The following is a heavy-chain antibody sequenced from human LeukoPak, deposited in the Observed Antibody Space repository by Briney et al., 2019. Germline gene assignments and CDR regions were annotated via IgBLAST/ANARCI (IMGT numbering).Heavy chain of an antibody. D-gene: IGHD3-22*01. CDR1: GYTFTSCG. CDR2: ISAYNGNT. Sequence: ASVKVSCTASGYTFTSCGISWVRPAPGQGLEWMGWISAYNGNTNYAQKLQGRVTMTTDTSTSTAYMELRSLRSDDTAVYYCARVGGYYYDSSGYYFGLYYFDYWGQGTLVTVSS. J-gene: IGHJ4*02. V-gene: IGHV1-18*01. CDR3: ARVGGYYYDSSGYYFGLYYFDY.